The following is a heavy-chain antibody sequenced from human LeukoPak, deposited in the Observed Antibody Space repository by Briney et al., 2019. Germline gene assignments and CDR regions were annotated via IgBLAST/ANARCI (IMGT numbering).Heavy chain of an antibody. V-gene: IGHV3-33*08. CDR2: ISHDGDNR. J-gene: IGHJ4*02. CDR1: GFMFSGYS. D-gene: IGHD1-1*01. Sequence: PGRSLTLSCAAAGFMFSGYSLHWVRQAPSKGLEWVALISHDGDNRFYADSVKGRFTISRDNSRNTLYLQMSSLRAEDTAVYYCAGDGYNFFDYWGQGTLVTVSS. CDR3: AGDGYNFFDY.